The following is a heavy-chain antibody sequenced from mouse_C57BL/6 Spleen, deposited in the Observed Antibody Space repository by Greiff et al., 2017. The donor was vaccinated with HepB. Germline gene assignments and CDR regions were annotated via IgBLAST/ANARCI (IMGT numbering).Heavy chain of an antibody. Sequence: EVQLQQSGPVLVKPGASVKMSCKASGYTFTDYYMNWVKQSHGKSLEWIGVINPYNGGTSYNQKFKGKATLTVDKSSSTAYMELNSLTSEDSAAYYCAREANWDYAMDYWGQGTSVTVSS. CDR3: AREANWDYAMDY. J-gene: IGHJ4*01. CDR2: INPYNGGT. CDR1: GYTFTDYY. D-gene: IGHD4-1*01. V-gene: IGHV1-19*01.